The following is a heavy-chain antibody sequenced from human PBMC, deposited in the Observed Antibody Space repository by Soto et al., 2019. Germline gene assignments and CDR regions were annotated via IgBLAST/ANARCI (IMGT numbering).Heavy chain of an antibody. Sequence: ASVKVSCKASGFTFTNYGFSWVRQAPGQGLRWVGWISAYNGNTNYAQSVQGRVTMTTDTSTSTAYMELSSLRSEDTAVYYCARVRIAVATYNWFDPWGQGTLVTVSS. CDR3: ARVRIAVATYNWFDP. V-gene: IGHV1-18*01. J-gene: IGHJ5*02. CDR1: GFTFTNYG. D-gene: IGHD6-19*01. CDR2: ISAYNGNT.